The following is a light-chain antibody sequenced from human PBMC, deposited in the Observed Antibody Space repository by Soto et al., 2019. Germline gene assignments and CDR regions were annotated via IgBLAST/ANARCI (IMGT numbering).Light chain of an antibody. V-gene: IGKV3-15*01. CDR2: CAS. CDR3: QQYNKWPLT. CDR1: QSVSSN. Sequence: EIVMTQSPATLSVSPGERATLSCRASQSVSSNLAWYQHKPGQAPRLLIYCASTRATGITARFSSSGSGTEFTLTISSLQSEDFAVYYCQQYNKWPLTFGGGTKVEIK. J-gene: IGKJ4*01.